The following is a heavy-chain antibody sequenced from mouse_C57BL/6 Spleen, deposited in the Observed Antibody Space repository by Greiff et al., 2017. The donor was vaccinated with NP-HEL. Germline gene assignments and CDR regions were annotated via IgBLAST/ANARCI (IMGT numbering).Heavy chain of an antibody. D-gene: IGHD1-1*01. J-gene: IGHJ2*01. CDR2: IYPGDGDT. CDR3: ARGTITTVVADY. CDR1: GYAFSSSW. Sequence: QVQLKQSGPELVKPGASVKISCKASGYAFSSSWMNWVKQRPGQGLEWIGRIYPGDGDTNYNGKFKGKATLTADKSSSTAYMQLSSLTSEDSAVYFCARGTITTVVADYWGQGTTLTVSS. V-gene: IGHV1-82*01.